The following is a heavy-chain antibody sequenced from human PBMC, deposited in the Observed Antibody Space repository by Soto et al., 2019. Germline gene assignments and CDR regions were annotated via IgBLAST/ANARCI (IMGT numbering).Heavy chain of an antibody. Sequence: PSETLSLTCTVSGGSISSYYWSWIRQPPGKGLEWIGYIYYSGSTNYNPSLKSRVTISVDTSKNQFSLKLSSVTAADTAVYYCARFYYYGSGSHFDYWGQGTVVTVYS. D-gene: IGHD3-10*01. CDR2: IYYSGST. V-gene: IGHV4-59*01. CDR3: ARFYYYGSGSHFDY. J-gene: IGHJ4*02. CDR1: GGSISSYY.